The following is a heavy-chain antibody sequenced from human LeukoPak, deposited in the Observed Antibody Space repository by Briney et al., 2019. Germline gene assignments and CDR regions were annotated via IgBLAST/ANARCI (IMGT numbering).Heavy chain of an antibody. J-gene: IGHJ5*02. CDR2: IYYSGST. D-gene: IGHD5-24*01. Sequence: SETLSLTCTVSGGSISSGGYYWSWIRQHPGKGLEWIRYIYYSGSTYYNPSLKSRVTISVDTSKNQFSLKLSSVTAADTAVYYCARARDGYNSNWFDPWGQGTLVTVSS. CDR1: GGSISSGGYY. V-gene: IGHV4-31*03. CDR3: ARARDGYNSNWFDP.